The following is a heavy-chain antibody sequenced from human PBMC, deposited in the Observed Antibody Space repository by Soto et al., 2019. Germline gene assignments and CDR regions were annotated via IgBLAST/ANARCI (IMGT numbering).Heavy chain of an antibody. D-gene: IGHD4-4*01. CDR1: GFIFTSYG. J-gene: IGHJ6*02. CDR2: ILHDGSAE. CDR3: ARSRDGYSFYFYHGMHR. V-gene: IGHV3-30*03. Sequence: LRLSCAASGFIFTSYGMHWVRQAPGKGLEWMALILHDGSAEYYADSVKGRFTISRDNSKNALYLQMNSLTAEDTAVYYCARSRDGYSFYFYHGMHRSGQAPPATVPS.